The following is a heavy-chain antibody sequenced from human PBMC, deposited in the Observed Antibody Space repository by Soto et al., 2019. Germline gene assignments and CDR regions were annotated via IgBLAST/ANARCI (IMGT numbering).Heavy chain of an antibody. V-gene: IGHV3-13*01. CDR2: IGTAGDT. CDR1: GFTFSSYD. Sequence: PGGSLRLSCAASGFTFSSYDMHWVRQATGKGLEWVSAIGTAGDTYYPGSVKGRFTISRENAKNSLYPQMNSLRAGDTAVYYCARGNKDQNLIAAHDAFDIWGQGTMVTVSS. D-gene: IGHD6-6*01. J-gene: IGHJ3*02. CDR3: ARGNKDQNLIAAHDAFDI.